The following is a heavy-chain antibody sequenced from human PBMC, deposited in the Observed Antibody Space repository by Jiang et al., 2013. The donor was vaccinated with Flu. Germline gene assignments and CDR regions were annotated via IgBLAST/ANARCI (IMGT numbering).Heavy chain of an antibody. CDR3: ASVYSYYDFSIDI. V-gene: IGHV4-61*02. CDR2: IYTSGST. J-gene: IGHJ3*02. CDR1: GGSISSGSYY. D-gene: IGHD3-3*01. Sequence: GSGLVKPSQTLSLTCTVSGGSISSGSYYWSWIRQPAGKGLEWIGRIYTSGSTNYNPSLKSRVTISVDTSKNQFSLKLSSVTAADTAVYYCASVYSYYDFSIDIWGQGTMVTVSS.